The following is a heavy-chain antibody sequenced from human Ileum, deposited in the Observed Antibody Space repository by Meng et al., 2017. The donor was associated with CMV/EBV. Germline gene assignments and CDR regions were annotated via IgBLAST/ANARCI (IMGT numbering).Heavy chain of an antibody. CDR1: GDSISSCDYF. J-gene: IGHJ4*02. CDR3: VRASISMIDY. CDR2: ITYSGTT. V-gene: IGHV4-39*07. Sequence: QESGPGLVKPSETLTLTGTVSGDSISSCDYFWGWNRQPPKGLERVASITYSGTTYYNPSLKSRVTMSVDTAKIQFSRKLNSVTAADTAVYYCVRASISMIDYWGQGTLVTVSS. D-gene: IGHD3-22*01.